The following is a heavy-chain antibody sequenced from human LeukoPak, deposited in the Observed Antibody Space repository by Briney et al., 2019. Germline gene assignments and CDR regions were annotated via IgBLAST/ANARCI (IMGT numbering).Heavy chain of an antibody. V-gene: IGHV4-4*02. CDR1: VGSISSGNW. D-gene: IGHD2-2*02. CDR2: IYHNGTP. J-gene: IGHJ6*02. Sequence: SGTLSLTCGVSVGSISSGNWWSWVRQSPGKGLEWIGEIYHNGTPNYNPSLKSRVTISADTFRNHFSLKLTSVTAADTAVYYCATAPILRGEGGEHYKYGMDVWGQGTTVIVSS. CDR3: ATAPILRGEGGEHYKYGMDV.